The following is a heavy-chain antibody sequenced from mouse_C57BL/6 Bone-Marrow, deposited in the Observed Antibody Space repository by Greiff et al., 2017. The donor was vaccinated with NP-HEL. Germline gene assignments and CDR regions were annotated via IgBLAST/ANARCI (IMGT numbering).Heavy chain of an antibody. CDR3: ARAGLLDWYFDV. CDR2: IYPRSGNT. V-gene: IGHV1-81*01. D-gene: IGHD1-1*01. Sequence: SGAELARPGASVKLSCKASGYTFTSYGISWVKQRTGQGLEWIGEIYPRSGNTYYNEKFKGKATLTADKSSSTAYMELRSLTSEDSAVYFCARAGLLDWYFDVWGTGTTVTVSS. CDR1: GYTFTSYG. J-gene: IGHJ1*03.